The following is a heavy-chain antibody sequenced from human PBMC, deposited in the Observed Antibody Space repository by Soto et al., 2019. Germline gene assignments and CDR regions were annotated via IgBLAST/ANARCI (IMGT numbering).Heavy chain of an antibody. V-gene: IGHV1-69*01. CDR3: ARSRDIVVVPAASLNYYYYYGMDV. CDR1: GGTFSSYA. CDR2: IIPIFGTA. D-gene: IGHD2-2*01. J-gene: IGHJ6*02. Sequence: QVQLVQSGAEVKKPGSSVKVSCKASGGTFSSYAISWVRQAPGQGLEWVGGIIPIFGTANYAQKFKGIGTITAEQSMSTAYIELSSLKSENTAVYYCARSRDIVVVPAASLNYYYYYGMDVWGQGTTVTVSS.